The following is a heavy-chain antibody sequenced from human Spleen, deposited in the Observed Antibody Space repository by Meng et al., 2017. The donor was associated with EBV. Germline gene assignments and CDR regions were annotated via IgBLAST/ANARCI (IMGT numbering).Heavy chain of an antibody. CDR2: IDSDEISI. J-gene: IGHJ4*02. CDR1: GFIFSRYW. Sequence: EVQVVESGGGFVQPGGSLRLSCAASGFIFSRYWMHWVRQASGKGLVWVSHIDSDEISIKYADSVKGRFTISRDNAKNTLYLQMNSLRAEDTAVYYCVFEPPRSYLRDNWGQGPLVTVAS. D-gene: IGHD3-10*01. CDR3: VFEPPRSYLRDN. V-gene: IGHV3-74*01.